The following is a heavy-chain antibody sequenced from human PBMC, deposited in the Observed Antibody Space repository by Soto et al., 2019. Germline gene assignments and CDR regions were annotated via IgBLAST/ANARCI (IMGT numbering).Heavy chain of an antibody. D-gene: IGHD2-2*01. J-gene: IGHJ5*01. CDR2: TYYRSKWYT. CDR3: AGSLAYCSSTSCYAPWFDS. CDR1: GDSVSSNSVA. Sequence: SQNLSFTCALSGDSVSSNSVAWNWIRQSPSRGLEWLGRTYYRSKWYTDYTVSVNSRITITPDTSKNQLSVQLNSVTPEDTAVYYCAGSLAYCSSTSCYAPWFDSWGQGALVTGSS. V-gene: IGHV6-1*01.